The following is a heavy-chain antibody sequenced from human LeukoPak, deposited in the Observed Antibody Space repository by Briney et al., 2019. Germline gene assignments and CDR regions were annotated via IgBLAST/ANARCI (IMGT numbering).Heavy chain of an antibody. D-gene: IGHD3-16*01. CDR1: GGSISSSNW. J-gene: IGHJ4*02. CDR3: ARDRAVGELMQEN. CDR2: IYHSGST. Sequence: SETLSLTCAVSGGSISSSNWWSWVRQPPGQGLEWIGEIYHSGSTNYNPSLKSRVTISVDKSKNQFSLKLSSVTAADTAVYYCARDRAVGELMQENWGQGTLVTVSS. V-gene: IGHV4-4*02.